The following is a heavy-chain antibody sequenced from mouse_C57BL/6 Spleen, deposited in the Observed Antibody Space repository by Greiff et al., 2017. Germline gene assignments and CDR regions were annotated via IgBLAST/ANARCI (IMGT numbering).Heavy chain of an antibody. CDR3: AREDYYYGSSFDV. CDR1: GYAFSSSW. D-gene: IGHD1-1*01. J-gene: IGHJ2*01. Sequence: VQLQQSGPELVKPGASVKISCKASGYAFSSSWMNWVKQRPGKGLEWIGRIYPGDGDTNYNGKFKGKATLTADKSSSTAYMQLSSLTSEDSAVYFCAREDYYYGSSFDVWGQGTTLTVSS. CDR2: IYPGDGDT. V-gene: IGHV1-82*01.